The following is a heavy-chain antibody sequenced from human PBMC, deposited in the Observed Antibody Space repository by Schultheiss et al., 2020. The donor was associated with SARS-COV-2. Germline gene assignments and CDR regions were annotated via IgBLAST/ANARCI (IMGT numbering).Heavy chain of an antibody. Sequence: SETLSLTCTVSGGSISSSSYYWGWIRQPPGKGLEWIGSIYHSGSTYYNPSLKSRVIMSVDTSKNQFSLKLSSVTAADTAVYYCARDQIHWFDPWGQGTLVTVSS. V-gene: IGHV4-39*07. CDR1: GGSISSSSYY. CDR2: IYHSGST. J-gene: IGHJ5*02. CDR3: ARDQIHWFDP.